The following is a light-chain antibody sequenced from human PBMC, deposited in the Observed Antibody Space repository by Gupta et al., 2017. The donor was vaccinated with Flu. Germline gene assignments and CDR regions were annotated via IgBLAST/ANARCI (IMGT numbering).Light chain of an antibody. CDR1: NIGTKS. J-gene: IGLJ2*01. V-gene: IGLV3-21*02. CDR3: QVWDSSSAHPVV. CDR2: DDT. Sequence: SYVLTQPPAVSVAPGQTARITCGGNNIGTKSVHWYQQRPGQAPVLVVYDDTDRPSGIPARFSGSNSGNTATLTIVRVEAGDEADYYCQVWDSSSAHPVVFGGGTNLAVI.